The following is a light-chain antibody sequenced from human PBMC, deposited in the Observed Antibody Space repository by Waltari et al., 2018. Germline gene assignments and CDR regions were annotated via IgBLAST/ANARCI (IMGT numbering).Light chain of an antibody. Sequence: DIQMTQSPSSLSASVGDRVTITCRASQSISNHLNWYQQKPGEAPKLLIYGASRLQSGVPSRFIGSGSGTDFALTISSLQPEDFATYYCQQSYSTLPFTFGPGTKVDFK. CDR2: GAS. CDR3: QQSYSTLPFT. CDR1: QSISNH. V-gene: IGKV1-39*01. J-gene: IGKJ3*01.